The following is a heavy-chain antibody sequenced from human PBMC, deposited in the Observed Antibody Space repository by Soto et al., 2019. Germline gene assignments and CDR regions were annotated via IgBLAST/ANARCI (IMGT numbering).Heavy chain of an antibody. Sequence: EVQLLESGGGLVQPGGSLRLSCAASRFSFSSYAMNWVRQAPGKGLEWVSGISGSGLSTYYAGSVKGRFTVSRDNSKNTLYLQMNSLRGEDTAVYYCAKDVFAAPYYFDSWGQGMLVSVSS. CDR3: AKDVFAAPYYFDS. D-gene: IGHD3-3*01. CDR2: ISGSGLST. CDR1: RFSFSSYA. J-gene: IGHJ4*02. V-gene: IGHV3-23*01.